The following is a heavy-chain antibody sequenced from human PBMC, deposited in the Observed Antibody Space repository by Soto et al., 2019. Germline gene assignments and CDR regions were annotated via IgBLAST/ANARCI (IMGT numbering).Heavy chain of an antibody. D-gene: IGHD5-18*01. J-gene: IGHJ4*02. V-gene: IGHV3-53*01. CDR2: IYSGGST. CDR1: GFTVSSNY. Sequence: PGGSLRLSCAASGFTVSSNYMSWVRQAPGKGLEWVSVIYSGGSTYYADSVKGRFTISRDNSKNTLYPQMNSLRAEDTAVYYCARVRTAMAPLHYWGQGTLVTVSS. CDR3: ARVRTAMAPLHY.